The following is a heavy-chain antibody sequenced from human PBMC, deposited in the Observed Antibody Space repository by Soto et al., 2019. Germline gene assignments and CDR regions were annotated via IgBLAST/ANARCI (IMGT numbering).Heavy chain of an antibody. CDR2: INAGNGNT. CDR3: ARTTGYSSSWYGWFDP. J-gene: IGHJ5*02. Sequence: ASVKVSCKAAGYTFTSYAMHWVRQAPGQRLEWMGWINAGNGNTKYSQKFQGRVTITRDTSASTAYMELSSLRSEDTAVYYCARTTGYSSSWYGWFDPWGQGTLVTVSS. V-gene: IGHV1-3*01. CDR1: GYTFTSYA. D-gene: IGHD6-13*01.